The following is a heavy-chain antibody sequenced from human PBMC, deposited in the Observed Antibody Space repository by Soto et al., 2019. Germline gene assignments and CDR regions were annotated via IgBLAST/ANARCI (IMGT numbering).Heavy chain of an antibody. Sequence: GASVKVSCKASGYTFTGYYMHWVRQAPGQGLEWKGWINPNSGGTNYAQKFQGWVTMTRDTSISTAYMELSRLRSDDTAVYYCARDRPITMVRGVSYYYYYGMDVWGQGTTVTVS. CDR1: GYTFTGYY. D-gene: IGHD3-10*01. CDR2: INPNSGGT. J-gene: IGHJ6*02. CDR3: ARDRPITMVRGVSYYYYYGMDV. V-gene: IGHV1-2*04.